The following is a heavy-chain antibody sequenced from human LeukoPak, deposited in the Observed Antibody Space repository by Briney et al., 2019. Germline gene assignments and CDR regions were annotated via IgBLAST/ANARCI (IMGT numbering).Heavy chain of an antibody. CDR3: AKDRSVLLWFGERGLGY. J-gene: IGHJ4*02. D-gene: IGHD3-10*01. CDR2: ISGSCGST. V-gene: IGHV3-23*01. Sequence: GGSLRLSCAASGFTFSSYAMSWVRQAPGKGLEWVSAISGSCGSTYYADSVKGRFTISRDNSKNTLYLQMNSLRAEDTAVYYCAKDRSVLLWFGERGLGYWGQGTLVTVSS. CDR1: GFTFSSYA.